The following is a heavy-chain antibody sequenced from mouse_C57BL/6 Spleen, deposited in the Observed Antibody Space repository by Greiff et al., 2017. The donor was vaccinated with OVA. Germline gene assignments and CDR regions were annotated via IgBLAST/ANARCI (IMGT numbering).Heavy chain of an antibody. V-gene: IGHV1-64*01. D-gene: IGHD1-1*02. CDR2: IHPNCGST. Sequence: VQLQQPGAELVQPGASVKLSSKASGDTFTRYWMHWVKQRPVPGLEWIGMIHPNCGSTNYNEKFKSTATLTVDKSSSTAYMQLSSLTSEDSAVYYCATSMVPRFDYWGQGTTHTV. CDR3: ATSMVPRFDY. CDR1: GDTFTRYW. J-gene: IGHJ2*01.